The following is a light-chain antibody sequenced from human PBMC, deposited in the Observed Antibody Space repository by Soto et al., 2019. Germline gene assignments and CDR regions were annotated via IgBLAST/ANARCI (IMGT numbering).Light chain of an antibody. CDR1: QSVNNN. V-gene: IGKV3-15*01. Sequence: ETLMTQSPATLSVSPGERATLSCRASQSVNNNLAWYQQKLGQAPRVLIYGASTRATGIPARFTGSGSGTEFILTITSLQSEDSAVYYCQEYNTWPWTLGQGTKVDI. J-gene: IGKJ1*01. CDR2: GAS. CDR3: QEYNTWPWT.